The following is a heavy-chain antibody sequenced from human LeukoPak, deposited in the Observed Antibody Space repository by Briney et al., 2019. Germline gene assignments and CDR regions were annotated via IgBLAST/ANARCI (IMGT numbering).Heavy chain of an antibody. Sequence: SETLSLTCTVSGGSITNDNYYWAWIRQPPGKGLEWIGSIYYSGTTYDNPTLKSRVTISVDTSKNQFSLKLSSVTAADTAVYYCARRPYYYDSSGYYSYYFDYWGQGTLVTVSS. CDR2: IYYSGTT. J-gene: IGHJ4*02. V-gene: IGHV4-39*07. CDR1: GGSITNDNYY. CDR3: ARRPYYYDSSGYYSYYFDY. D-gene: IGHD3-22*01.